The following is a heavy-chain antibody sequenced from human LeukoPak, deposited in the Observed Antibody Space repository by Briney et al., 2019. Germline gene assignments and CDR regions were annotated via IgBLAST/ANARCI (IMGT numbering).Heavy chain of an antibody. CDR1: GGSISSDNW. CDR3: ARWTAFLGFDY. CDR2: VSQTGDT. Sequence: SETLSLTCDVSGGSISSDNWWNWVRQSPGKGLEWIGEVSQTGDTNYNSSLKARVAVSVDKSNNQFSLRLTSVTAADTAVYFCARWTAFLGFDYWGRGILVTVSS. V-gene: IGHV4-4*02. J-gene: IGHJ4*02. D-gene: IGHD2/OR15-2a*01.